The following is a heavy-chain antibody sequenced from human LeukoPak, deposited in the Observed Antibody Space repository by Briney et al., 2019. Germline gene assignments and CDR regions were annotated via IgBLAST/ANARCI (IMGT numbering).Heavy chain of an antibody. CDR2: MNPNSGNT. D-gene: IGHD6-13*01. CDR3: ARASSSWYSGYYYAMDV. V-gene: IGHV1-8*01. J-gene: IGHJ6*02. CDR1: GYTFTSYD. Sequence: ASVKVSCKASGYTFTSYDVSWVRQATGQGLEWVGWMNPNSGNTGYAQKFQGRVTMTSNTSISTAYMELTSLTSEDTAVYYCARASSSWYSGYYYAMDVWGQGTTVTVSS.